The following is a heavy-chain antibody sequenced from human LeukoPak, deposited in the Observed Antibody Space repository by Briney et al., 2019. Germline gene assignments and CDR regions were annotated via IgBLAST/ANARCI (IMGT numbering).Heavy chain of an antibody. D-gene: IGHD4-11*01. CDR3: ARLEIDYSLSYYFDY. CDR1: GGTVSAGSISNYY. V-gene: IGHV4-39*01. CDR2: ICYSGST. J-gene: IGHJ4*02. Sequence: NSSETLSLTCSVSGGTVSAGSISNYYWGWIRQPPGKGLEWIGSICYSGSTYYNPSLKSRVTISVDTSKNQFSLKLSSVTAADTAVYYCARLEIDYSLSYYFDYWGQGTLVTVSS.